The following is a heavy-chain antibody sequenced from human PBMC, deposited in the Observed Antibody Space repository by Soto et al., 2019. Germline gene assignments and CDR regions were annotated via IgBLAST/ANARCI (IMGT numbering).Heavy chain of an antibody. CDR3: ARDSSGWHWYFDL. V-gene: IGHV6-1*01. CDR1: GDSVSSDSAT. D-gene: IGHD6-19*01. Sequence: QVQLQQSGPGLVKPSQTLSLICAISGDSVSSDSATWNWIRQSPSRGLEWLGRTYYRSKWYNDYAVSVKSRIAITPDTYRIPLSLQLNSVTPEDTAVYFCARDSSGWHWYFDLWGRGTLVTGSS. CDR2: TYYRSKWYN. J-gene: IGHJ2*01.